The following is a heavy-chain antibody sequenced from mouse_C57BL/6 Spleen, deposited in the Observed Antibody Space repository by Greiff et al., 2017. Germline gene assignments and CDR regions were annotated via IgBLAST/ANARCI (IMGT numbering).Heavy chain of an antibody. Sequence: VQLQQPGAELVRPGTSVKLSCKASGYTFTSYWMHWVKQRPGQGLEWIGVIDPSDSYTNYNQKFKGKATLTVDTSSSTAYMQLSSLTSEDSAVYYCARRDGSSYVYFDYWGQGTTLTVSS. D-gene: IGHD1-1*01. J-gene: IGHJ2*01. CDR2: IDPSDSYT. V-gene: IGHV1-59*01. CDR3: ARRDGSSYVYFDY. CDR1: GYTFTSYW.